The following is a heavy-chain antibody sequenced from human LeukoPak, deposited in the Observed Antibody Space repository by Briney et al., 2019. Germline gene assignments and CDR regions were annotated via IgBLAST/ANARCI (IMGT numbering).Heavy chain of an antibody. CDR3: AARIYGTNAFDY. D-gene: IGHD1-7*01. Sequence: SETLSLTCTVSGGSISSGDYYWNWIRQPPGKGLEWIGYIYHSGSTYYSPSLQERLSISVDTSKNELSLKLTSVTAADTAVYYCAARIYGTNAFDYWGQGTVVTVSS. CDR2: IYHSGST. V-gene: IGHV4-30-4*01. CDR1: GGSISSGDYY. J-gene: IGHJ4*02.